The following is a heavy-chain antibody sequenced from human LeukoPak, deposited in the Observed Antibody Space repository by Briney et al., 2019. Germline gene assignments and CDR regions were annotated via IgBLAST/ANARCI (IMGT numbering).Heavy chain of an antibody. CDR2: ISAYNGNT. J-gene: IGHJ6*03. V-gene: IGHV1-18*01. CDR3: ARNYDFWSGYYYYMDV. CDR1: GYTFTSYG. D-gene: IGHD3-3*01. Sequence: GASVKVSCQASGYTFTSYGISWVRQAPGQGLEWMGWISAYNGNTNYAQKLQGRVTMTTDTSTSTAYMELRSLRSDDTAVYYCARNYDFWSGYYYYMDVWGKGTTVTVSS.